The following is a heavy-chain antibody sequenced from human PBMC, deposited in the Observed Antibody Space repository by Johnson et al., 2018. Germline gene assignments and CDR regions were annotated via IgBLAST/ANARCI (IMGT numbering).Heavy chain of an antibody. Sequence: QVQLGESGGGVVEPGRSLRLSCAASGFTFSSYAMHWVRQAPGKGLEWVAVISYDGSNKYYADSVKGRFTIYRDNSKNTLYLQMNSLRAEDTAVYYRAKEDDGMDVWGQGTTVTVSS. J-gene: IGHJ6*02. CDR2: ISYDGSNK. CDR1: GFTFSSYA. CDR3: AKEDDGMDV. V-gene: IGHV3-30*04.